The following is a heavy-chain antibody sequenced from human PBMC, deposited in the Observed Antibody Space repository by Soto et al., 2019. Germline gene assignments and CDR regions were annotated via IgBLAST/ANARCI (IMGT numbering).Heavy chain of an antibody. CDR1: GFTFSSYS. V-gene: IGHV3-21*01. D-gene: IGHD2-2*01. Sequence: LRLSCAASGFTFSSYSMNWVRQAPGKGLEWVSSISSSSSYIYYADSVKGRFTISRDNAKNSLYLQMNSLRAEDTAVYYCASSFCSSTSCYVIDAFEIWGQGTMVTVSS. CDR3: ASSFCSSTSCYVIDAFEI. J-gene: IGHJ3*02. CDR2: ISSSSSYI.